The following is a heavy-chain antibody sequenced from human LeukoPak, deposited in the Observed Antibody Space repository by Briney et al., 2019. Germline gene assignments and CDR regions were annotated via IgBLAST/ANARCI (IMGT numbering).Heavy chain of an antibody. CDR2: ISGGGDIT. CDR3: VREATPATANY. D-gene: IGHD2-15*01. CDR1: GFNFANHS. Sequence: GGSRRLSCAASGFNFANHSMSWVRQTPGEGREWVSAISGGGDITYYAGFGAGRFTISTGNSKDTLFLPMHSLRPGHTAVYYCVREATPATANYCGQATLVTTSS. V-gene: IGHV3-23*01. J-gene: IGHJ4*02.